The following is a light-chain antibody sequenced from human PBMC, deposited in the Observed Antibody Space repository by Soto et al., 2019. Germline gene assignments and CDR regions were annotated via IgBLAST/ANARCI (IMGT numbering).Light chain of an antibody. V-gene: IGLV2-8*01. CDR2: EVT. CDR3: SSYSGSNTLV. CDR1: SSDVGDNY. Sequence: QSALAQPPSASGSPGQSVTISCTGTSSDVGDNYVSWYQQHLVKAPKLIIYEVTLRPSGVPDRFSGSKSGNTASLTVSGLQADDEADYYCSSYSGSNTLVFGTGTKLTVL. J-gene: IGLJ1*01.